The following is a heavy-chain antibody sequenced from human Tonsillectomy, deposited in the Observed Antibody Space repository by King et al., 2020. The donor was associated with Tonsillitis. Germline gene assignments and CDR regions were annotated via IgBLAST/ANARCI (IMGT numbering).Heavy chain of an antibody. J-gene: IGHJ4*02. CDR1: GFTFSNAW. D-gene: IGHD3-9*01. CDR2: IKSKTDGGPT. Sequence: VQLVESGGGLVKPGGSLRLSCAASGFTFSNAWMSWVRQAPGKGLEWVGRIKSKTDGGPTDYAAPVKGRFTISRDDSKNTLYLQMNSLKTEDTAVYYCTTVPDILTGNDYWGQGTLVTVSS. CDR3: TTVPDILTGNDY. V-gene: IGHV3-15*01.